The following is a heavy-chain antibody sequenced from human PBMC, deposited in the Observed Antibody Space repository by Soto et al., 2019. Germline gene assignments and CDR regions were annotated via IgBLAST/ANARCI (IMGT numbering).Heavy chain of an antibody. J-gene: IGHJ3*02. Sequence: SETLSLTCTVSGGSISSSSYYWGWIRQPPGKGLEWIGSIYYSGSTYYNPSLKCRVTLSVDTSKNQFSLKLSSVTAADTAVYYCATPHDYGDYRDAFDIWGQGTMVTVSS. D-gene: IGHD4-17*01. V-gene: IGHV4-39*01. CDR2: IYYSGST. CDR1: GGSISSSSYY. CDR3: ATPHDYGDYRDAFDI.